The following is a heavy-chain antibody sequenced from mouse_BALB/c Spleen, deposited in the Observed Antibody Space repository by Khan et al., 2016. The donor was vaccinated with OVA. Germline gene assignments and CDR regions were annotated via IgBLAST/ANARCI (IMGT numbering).Heavy chain of an antibody. V-gene: IGHV9-3-1*01. CDR2: INTYTGEP. D-gene: IGHD2-1*01. CDR3: TRSNGNYWFAN. CDR1: GYTFTNYG. Sequence: QIQLVQSGPELKKPGETVKISCKASGYTFTNYGMNWVKQAPGKGLKWMGWINTYTGEPTYADDFKGRFAFSLETSASTAYLQINNLKNEDTATYFCTRSNGNYWFANGGQGTLVTVSA. J-gene: IGHJ3*01.